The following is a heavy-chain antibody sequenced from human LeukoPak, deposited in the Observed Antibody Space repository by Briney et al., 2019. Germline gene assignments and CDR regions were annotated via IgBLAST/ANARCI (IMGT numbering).Heavy chain of an antibody. J-gene: IGHJ6*03. CDR3: AEGGDDPRQNYYYYYMDV. CDR1: GITFSGYW. V-gene: IGHV3-7*01. Sequence: GGSLRLSCAASGITFSGYWMSWVRQAPGKGLEWVANIKQDGSEKSYVDSVKGRFTISRDNAKNSLFLQMNSLRAEDTAVYYCAEGGDDPRQNYYYYYMDVWGKGTTVTVSS. D-gene: IGHD3-10*01. CDR2: IKQDGSEK.